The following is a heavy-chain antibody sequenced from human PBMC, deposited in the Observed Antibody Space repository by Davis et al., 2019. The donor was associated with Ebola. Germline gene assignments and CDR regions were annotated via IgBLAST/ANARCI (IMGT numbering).Heavy chain of an antibody. J-gene: IGHJ6*04. D-gene: IGHD4-17*01. Sequence: MPGGSLRLSCSVSGGSIRGYHWSWIRQSPGKGLEWIGYIYDSGFTNYNPSLKNRVTLSLDTSKSQVSLKLNSVTAADSAVYYCARGWPSTVTTDYYAMDAWGKGTTVTVSS. CDR2: IYDSGFT. CDR3: ARGWPSTVTTDYYAMDA. CDR1: GGSIRGYH. V-gene: IGHV4-59*01.